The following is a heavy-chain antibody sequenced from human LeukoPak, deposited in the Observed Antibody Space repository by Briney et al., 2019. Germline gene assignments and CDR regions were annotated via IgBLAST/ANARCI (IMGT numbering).Heavy chain of an antibody. CDR1: GFTFSSYE. Sequence: GRSLRLSCAASGFTFSSYEMNWVRQAPGKGLEWVSYISSSGSTIYYADSVKGRFTVSRDNAKNSLYLQMNSLRAEDTAVYYCARVDYGGNGFDYWGQGTLVTVSS. CDR2: ISSSGSTI. J-gene: IGHJ4*02. V-gene: IGHV3-48*03. D-gene: IGHD4-23*01. CDR3: ARVDYGGNGFDY.